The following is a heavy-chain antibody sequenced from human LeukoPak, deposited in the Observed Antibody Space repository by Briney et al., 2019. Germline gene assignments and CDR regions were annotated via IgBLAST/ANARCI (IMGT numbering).Heavy chain of an antibody. V-gene: IGHV1-69*06. CDR3: ARATSQYYYYYMDV. D-gene: IGHD1-26*01. J-gene: IGHJ6*03. Sequence: ASVKVSCKASGGTFSSYAISWVRQAPGQGLEWMGGIIPIFGTANYAQKFQGRVTITADKSTSTAYMELSSLRSEDTAVYYCARATSQYYYYYMDVWGKGTTVTVSS. CDR2: IIPIFGTA. CDR1: GGTFSSYA.